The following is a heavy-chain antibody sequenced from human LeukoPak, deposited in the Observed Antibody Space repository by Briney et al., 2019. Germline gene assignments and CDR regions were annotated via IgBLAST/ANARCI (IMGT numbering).Heavy chain of an antibody. D-gene: IGHD3-10*01. J-gene: IGHJ4*02. CDR2: IYYSGST. CDR1: GGSISSYY. Sequence: SETLSLTCTVSGGSISSYYWSWLRQPPGKGLEWIGYIYYSGSTNYNPSLKSRVTISVDTSKNQFSLKLSSVTAADTAVYYCASEGSGRDLNYWGQGTLVTVSS. V-gene: IGHV4-59*01. CDR3: ASEGSGRDLNY.